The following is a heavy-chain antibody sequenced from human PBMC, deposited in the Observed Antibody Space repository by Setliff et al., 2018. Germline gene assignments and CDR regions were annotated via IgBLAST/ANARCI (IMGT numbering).Heavy chain of an antibody. J-gene: IGHJ3*01. CDR3: AREVGTSTSSDAFDV. CDR2: IYHSGSA. V-gene: IGHV4-30-4*08. CDR1: GDSISSGDYF. Sequence: SETLSLTCTVSGDSISSGDYFWSWIRQPPGKGLEWIAYIYHSGSAYYNPSLKSRVTMSVDTPKNQFSLHLTSVTAADTAVYYCAREVGTSTSSDAFDVWGQGRMVTV. D-gene: IGHD1-26*01.